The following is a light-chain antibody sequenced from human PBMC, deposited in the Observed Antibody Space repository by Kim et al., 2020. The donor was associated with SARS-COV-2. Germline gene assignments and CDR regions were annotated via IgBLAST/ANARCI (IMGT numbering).Light chain of an antibody. Sequence: VALGHTVRITCQGDSLRSYYTTWFQQKPGQAPIVVVYGKNNRPSGIPARFSGSSSGNTASLTITGTQAGDEADYYCNSRDNNDNVLFGGGTQLTVL. CDR2: GKN. CDR3: NSRDNNDNVL. V-gene: IGLV3-19*01. J-gene: IGLJ2*01. CDR1: SLRSYY.